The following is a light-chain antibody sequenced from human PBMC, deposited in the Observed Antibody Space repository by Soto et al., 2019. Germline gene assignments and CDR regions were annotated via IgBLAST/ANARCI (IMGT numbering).Light chain of an antibody. V-gene: IGKV2-30*02. J-gene: IGKJ3*01. CDR3: MQGRHWAYT. CDR2: HVS. Sequence: DVVVTQSPLSLPVTLGQPASISCRSSQSLIHSDGNTYSHWLQQRPGQSPRRLIYHVSTRDSGVPDRFSGSGSGTDFTLEISRVEAADVGVYSCMQGRHWAYTFGPGTTVDIK. CDR1: QSLIHSDGNTY.